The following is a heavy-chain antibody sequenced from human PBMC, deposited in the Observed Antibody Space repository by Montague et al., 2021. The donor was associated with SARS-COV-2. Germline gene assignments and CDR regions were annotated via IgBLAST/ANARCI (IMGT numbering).Heavy chain of an antibody. D-gene: IGHD3-10*01. CDR2: KYYSGST. J-gene: IGHJ6*02. CDR1: GASISSRSYY. CDR3: ARVRYYGSGTSLGMDV. Sequence: SETLSLTCTVSGASISSRSYYWGWIRQPPGKGLEWIGFKYYSGSTYYNPTLKSRATISVGTSKNQFSLKLSSVTAADTAVYYCARVRYYGSGTSLGMDVWGQGTTVTVSS. V-gene: IGHV4-39*01.